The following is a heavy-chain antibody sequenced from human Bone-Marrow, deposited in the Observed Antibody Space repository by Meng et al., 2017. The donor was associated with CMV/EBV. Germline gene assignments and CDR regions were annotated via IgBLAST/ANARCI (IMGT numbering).Heavy chain of an antibody. CDR2: IWYDGSNK. D-gene: IGHD5-18*01. V-gene: IGHV3-33*01. CDR3: ARVSAMVRFDP. J-gene: IGHJ5*02. Sequence: GESLKISCAASGFTFSSYGMHWVRQAPGKGLEWVAVIWYDGSNKYYADSVKGRFTISRDNSKNTVYLQMNSLRAEDTAVYYCARVSAMVRFDPWGQGTLVTVSS. CDR1: GFTFSSYG.